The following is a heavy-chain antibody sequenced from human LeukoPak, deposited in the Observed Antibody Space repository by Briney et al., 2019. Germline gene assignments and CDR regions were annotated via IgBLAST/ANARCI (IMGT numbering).Heavy chain of an antibody. CDR3: ARGDGYSYAFDY. D-gene: IGHD5-12*01. V-gene: IGHV4-59*01. CDR1: GGSISSYY. Sequence: SETLSLTCTVSGGSISSYYWSWIRQPPGKGLGWIGYIYYSGSTNYNPSLKSRVTISVDTSKNHFSLKLSSVTAADTAVYYCARGDGYSYAFDYWGQGTLVTVSS. CDR2: IYYSGST. J-gene: IGHJ4*02.